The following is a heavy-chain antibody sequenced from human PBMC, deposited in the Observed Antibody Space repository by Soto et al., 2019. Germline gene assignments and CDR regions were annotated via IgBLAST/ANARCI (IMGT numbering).Heavy chain of an antibody. CDR1: GYTFTSYG. Sequence: QVQLVQSGAEVKQPGASVKVSCKASGYTFTSYGIRWVLQAPGQGLAWMGWIRAYNVNTNYAQKLQGRVAMTTDTSTRTAYMELRSRRSDDTAVYYCARAPNYFDYWGQGTLVTVSS. V-gene: IGHV1-18*01. J-gene: IGHJ4*02. CDR3: ARAPNYFDY. CDR2: IRAYNVNT.